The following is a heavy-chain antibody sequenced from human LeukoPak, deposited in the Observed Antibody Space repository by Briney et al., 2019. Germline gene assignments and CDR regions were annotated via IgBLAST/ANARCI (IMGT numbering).Heavy chain of an antibody. V-gene: IGHV3-30*02. CDR1: GFIFSSYG. CDR2: IRFDGSNY. J-gene: IGHJ6*03. D-gene: IGHD4-17*01. Sequence: LAGGSLRLSCAASGFIFSSYGMHWVRQAPGKGLEGVAFIRFDGSNYYYIDSVKGRFTISRDNSKNTLYLQMNGLRPEDTAVYYCAKDTSWMTTAYYTDVWGKGTTVIISS. CDR3: AKDTSWMTTAYYTDV.